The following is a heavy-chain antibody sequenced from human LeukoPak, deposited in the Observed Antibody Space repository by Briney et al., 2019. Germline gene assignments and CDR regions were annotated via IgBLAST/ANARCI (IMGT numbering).Heavy chain of an antibody. J-gene: IGHJ4*02. Sequence: GGSLRLSCAASGFTFSSYEMNWVRQAPGKGLEWVSYISSSGSTIYYADSVKGRFTISRDNAKNSLYLQMNSLRAEDTAVYYCATTPDKYCSSTSCYVIDYWGQGTLVTASS. V-gene: IGHV3-48*03. D-gene: IGHD2-2*01. CDR3: ATTPDKYCSSTSCYVIDY. CDR2: ISSSGSTI. CDR1: GFTFSSYE.